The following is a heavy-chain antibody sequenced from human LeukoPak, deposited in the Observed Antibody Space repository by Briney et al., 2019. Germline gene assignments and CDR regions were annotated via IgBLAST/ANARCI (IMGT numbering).Heavy chain of an antibody. CDR2: INAGNGNT. CDR1: GYTFTSYA. Sequence: GASVKVSCKASGYTFTSYAMHWVRQAPGQRLEWMEWINAGNGNTKYSQKFQGRVTIARDTSASTAYMELSSLRSEDTAVYYCARAPLWFGEDNWFDPWGQGTLVTVSS. J-gene: IGHJ5*02. CDR3: ARAPLWFGEDNWFDP. D-gene: IGHD3-10*01. V-gene: IGHV1-3*01.